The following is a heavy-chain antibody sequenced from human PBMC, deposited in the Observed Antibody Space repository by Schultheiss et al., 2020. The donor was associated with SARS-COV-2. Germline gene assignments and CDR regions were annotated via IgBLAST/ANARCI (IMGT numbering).Heavy chain of an antibody. CDR1: GFTFSDYY. CDR2: TYSGGST. CDR3: ASYYDSGWYPLGY. V-gene: IGHV3-66*02. D-gene: IGHD6-19*01. J-gene: IGHJ4*02. Sequence: GGSLRLSCAASGFTFSDYYMSWIRQAPGKGLEWVSVTYSGGSTYYVDSVKGRFTTSRDNSKNTLYLQMDSLGPEDTAVYYCASYYDSGWYPLGYWGQGTLVTVSS.